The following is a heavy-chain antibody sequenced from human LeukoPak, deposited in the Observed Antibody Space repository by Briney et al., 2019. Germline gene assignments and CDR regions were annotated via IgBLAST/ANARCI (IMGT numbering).Heavy chain of an antibody. J-gene: IGHJ4*02. V-gene: IGHV5-51*01. Sequence: GESLKISYKGSGYNFTNYWIGWVRQMPGKGLECRGIIFGDDSDTRYSPSFQGQVTITAEKSISTAYLQWNSLKASDTAMYYCARRGRYSSGRGEFDYWGQGTLVTVSS. CDR3: ARRGRYSSGRGEFDY. D-gene: IGHD6-19*01. CDR1: GYNFTNYW. CDR2: IFGDDSDT.